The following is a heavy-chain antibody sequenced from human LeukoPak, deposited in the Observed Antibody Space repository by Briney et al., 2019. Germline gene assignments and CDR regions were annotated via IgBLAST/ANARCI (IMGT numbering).Heavy chain of an antibody. CDR1: VGTLNIYA. Sequence: ASVTVSCKSSVGTLNIYAISWVRQAPGQGLEWMGGIIAIVGTANYAQTFQGRVTITADESTSTAYMELSSLRAEDTAVYYCARGHCDIWTGYYSIDYWGQGTLVTVSS. V-gene: IGHV1-69*13. D-gene: IGHD3-9*01. J-gene: IGHJ4*02. CDR3: ARGHCDIWTGYYSIDY. CDR2: IIAIVGTA.